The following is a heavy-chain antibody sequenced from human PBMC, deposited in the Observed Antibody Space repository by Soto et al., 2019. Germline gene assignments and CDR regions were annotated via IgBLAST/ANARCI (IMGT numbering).Heavy chain of an antibody. CDR2: IHFGGST. CDR1: GGSMRSYF. J-gene: IGHJ4*02. CDR3: ARSDYGEFDY. D-gene: IGHD4-17*01. V-gene: IGHV4-59*01. Sequence: LSETLSLTCTVSGGSMRSYFWNWIRQPPGKGLEWIAYIHFGGSTNYNPSLKSRVIVSVDTSKNEFSLKLTSVTAADTAVYYCARSDYGEFDYWGQGTLVTVSS.